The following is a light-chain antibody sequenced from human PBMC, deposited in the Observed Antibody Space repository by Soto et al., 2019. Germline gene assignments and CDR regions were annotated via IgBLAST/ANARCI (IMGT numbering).Light chain of an antibody. CDR3: QQYNNWPPIT. Sequence: ETVMTQSPATLSVSPGERATLSCRASQSVSSNLAWYQQKPGQAPRLLIYGASTRATGVPARFSGSGSGTEFSLSISSLQSEDSAVYYCQQYNNWPPITFGQGTRLENK. V-gene: IGKV3D-15*01. CDR2: GAS. CDR1: QSVSSN. J-gene: IGKJ5*01.